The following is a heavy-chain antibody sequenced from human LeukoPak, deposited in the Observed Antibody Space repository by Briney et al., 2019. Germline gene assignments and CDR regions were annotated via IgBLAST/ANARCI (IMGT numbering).Heavy chain of an antibody. CDR1: GGTFSSYA. J-gene: IGHJ4*02. Sequence: ASVKVSCKASGGTFSSYAISWVRQAPGQGLEWMGRIIPILGIANYAQKFQGRVTITADKSTSTDYMELSSLRSEDTAVYYCARDRGEVVTRGEGFDYWGQGTLVTVSS. CDR2: IIPILGIA. D-gene: IGHD2-21*02. V-gene: IGHV1-69*04. CDR3: ARDRGEVVTRGEGFDY.